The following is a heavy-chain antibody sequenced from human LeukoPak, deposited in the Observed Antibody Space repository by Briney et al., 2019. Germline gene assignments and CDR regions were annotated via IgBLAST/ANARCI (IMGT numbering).Heavy chain of an antibody. V-gene: IGHV4-34*01. CDR3: ARNYVKDTAVVVADTNNCFDP. CDR1: GGSFSGYY. D-gene: IGHD2-15*01. J-gene: IGHJ5*02. CDR2: INQSGST. Sequence: SETLSLTCAVYGGSFSGYYWSWIRQPPGKGLECIGEINQSGSTSYNPSLKSRVTISVDTSKNQFSLKLSFVTAADTAVYYCARNYVKDTAVVVADTNNCFDPWGQGTLVTVSS.